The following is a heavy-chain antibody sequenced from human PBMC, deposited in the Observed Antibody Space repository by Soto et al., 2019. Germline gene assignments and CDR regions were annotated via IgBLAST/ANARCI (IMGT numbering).Heavy chain of an antibody. CDR1: GFTFSSYW. Sequence: GGSLRLSCAASGFTFSSYWMSWVRQAPGTGLEWVANIKQDGNEKYYVDSVKGRFTISRDNAKNSLYLQMNSLRAEDTAVYYCARDGGDSEGATLRDDAFDIWGQGTMVTVSS. CDR2: IKQDGNEK. CDR3: ARDGGDSEGATLRDDAFDI. V-gene: IGHV3-7*01. J-gene: IGHJ3*02. D-gene: IGHD1-26*01.